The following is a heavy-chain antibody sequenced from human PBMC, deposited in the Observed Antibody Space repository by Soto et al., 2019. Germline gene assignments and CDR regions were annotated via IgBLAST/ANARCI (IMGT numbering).Heavy chain of an antibody. CDR3: ARSLSDRPRIAVAGPGGY. V-gene: IGHV1-69*13. J-gene: IGHJ4*02. Sequence: SVKVSCKASGGTFSSYAISWVPQAPGQGLEWMGGIIPIFGTANYAQKFQGRVTITADESTSTAYMELSSLRSEDTAVYYCARSLSDRPRIAVAGPGGYWGQGTLVTVSS. CDR2: IIPIFGTA. D-gene: IGHD6-19*01. CDR1: GGTFSSYA.